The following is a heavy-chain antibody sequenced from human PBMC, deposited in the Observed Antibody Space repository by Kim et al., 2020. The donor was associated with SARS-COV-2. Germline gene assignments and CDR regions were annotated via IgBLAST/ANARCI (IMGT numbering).Heavy chain of an antibody. CDR3: ARHSPGYYYGSGSYYNPFDF. J-gene: IGHJ4*02. CDR2: IYDGGIT. V-gene: IGHV4-59*08. Sequence: SETLSPTCTVSDVSISTYYWSWIRQPPGKGLEYMGYIYDGGITNFNPSLKSRVTMSLDTSKNQFSLKLSSVTAADTAVYYCARHSPGYYYGSGSYYNPFDFWGQGALVTISS. D-gene: IGHD3-10*01. CDR1: DVSISTYY.